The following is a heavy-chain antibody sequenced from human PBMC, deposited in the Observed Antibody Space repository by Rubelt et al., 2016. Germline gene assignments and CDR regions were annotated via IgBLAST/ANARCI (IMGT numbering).Heavy chain of an antibody. Sequence: GGLVQPGGSLRLSCAASGFAFSGYTMNWVRQAPGKGLEWISYISVSSTTIYYADSVKGRFTISRDNARNSLYLQMNSLGDEDTAVYYCAREDGGPGRYFDMDVWGQGTTVTVSS. V-gene: IGHV3-48*02. J-gene: IGHJ6*02. CDR1: GFAFSGYT. CDR3: AREDGGPGRYFDMDV. D-gene: IGHD4-23*01. CDR2: ISVSSTTI.